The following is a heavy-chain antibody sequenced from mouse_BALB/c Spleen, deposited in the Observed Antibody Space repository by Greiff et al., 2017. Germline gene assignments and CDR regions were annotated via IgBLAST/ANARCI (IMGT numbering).Heavy chain of an antibody. J-gene: IGHJ4*01. D-gene: IGHD1-2*01. CDR2: ISSGSSTI. V-gene: IGHV5-17*02. CDR3: ARSGDYYSYDYYAMDY. CDR1: GFTFSSFG. Sequence: EVQLVESGGGLVQPGGSRKLSCAASGFTFSSFGMHWVRQAPEKGLEWVAYISSGSSTIYYADTVKGRFTISRDNPKNTLFLQMTSLRSEDTAMYYCARSGDYYSYDYYAMDYWGQGTSVTVSS.